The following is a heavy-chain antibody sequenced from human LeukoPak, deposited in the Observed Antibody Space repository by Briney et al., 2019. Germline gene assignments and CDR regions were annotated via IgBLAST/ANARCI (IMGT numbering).Heavy chain of an antibody. CDR1: GYTFTGYY. V-gene: IGHV1-2*02. D-gene: IGHD3-3*01. CDR3: ATESPDFWSGPNDY. Sequence: VASVTVSCKASGYTFTGYYMHWVRQAPGQGLEWMGWINPNSGGTNYAQKFQGRVTMTRDTSISTAYMELSSLRSEDTAVYYCATESPDFWSGPNDYWGQGTLVTVSS. CDR2: INPNSGGT. J-gene: IGHJ4*02.